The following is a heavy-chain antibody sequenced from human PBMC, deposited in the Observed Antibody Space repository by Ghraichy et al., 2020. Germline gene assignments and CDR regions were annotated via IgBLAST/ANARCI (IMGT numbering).Heavy chain of an antibody. V-gene: IGHV3-30*02. CDR1: GFTFSSYG. CDR2: IRYDGSNK. Sequence: GGSLRLSCAASGFTFSSYGMHWVRQAPGKGLEWVAFIRYDGSNKYYADSVKGRFTISRDNSKNTLYLQMNSLRAEDTAVYYCAKGLVTVTTFFDYWGQGTLVTVSS. CDR3: AKGLVTVTTFFDY. D-gene: IGHD4-17*01. J-gene: IGHJ4*02.